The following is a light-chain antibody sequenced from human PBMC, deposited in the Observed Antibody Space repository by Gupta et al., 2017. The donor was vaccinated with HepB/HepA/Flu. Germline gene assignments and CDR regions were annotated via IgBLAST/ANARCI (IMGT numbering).Light chain of an antibody. Sequence: DMQMTHSPSSVSASVGDRVTITCRASQGINSWLTWYQQKPGKAPQLLIYAASNLQSGVPSRFSGSGSGTDFTLTISSLQPEDFATYYCQQANSFPFTFGHGTKVEIK. CDR3: QQANSFPFT. J-gene: IGKJ3*01. CDR2: AAS. CDR1: QGINSW. V-gene: IGKV1D-12*01.